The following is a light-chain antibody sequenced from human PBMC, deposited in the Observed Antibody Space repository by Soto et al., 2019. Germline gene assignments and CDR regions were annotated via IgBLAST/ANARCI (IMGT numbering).Light chain of an antibody. J-gene: IGLJ2*01. CDR1: SSDVGGYNY. CDR2: EVS. V-gene: IGLV2-8*01. CDR3: SSYAGSNNKV. Sequence: QSALPQPPSASGSPGQSVTISCTGTSSDVGGYNYVSWYQHHPGKSPKLMIYEVSKRPSVVPDRFSGSKSGNTASLTVSGLQAEDEADYYCSSYAGSNNKVVGGGTKMTF.